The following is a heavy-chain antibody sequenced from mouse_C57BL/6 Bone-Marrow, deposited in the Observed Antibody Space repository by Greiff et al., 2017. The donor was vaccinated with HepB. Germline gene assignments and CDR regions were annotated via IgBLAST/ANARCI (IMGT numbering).Heavy chain of an antibody. D-gene: IGHD2-2*01. V-gene: IGHV1-69*01. CDR2: IDPSDSYT. J-gene: IGHJ3*01. CDR1: GYTFTSYW. CDR3: ARQNMVTTGRGFAY. Sequence: QVQLQQSGAELVMPGASVKLSCKASGYTFTSYWMHWVKQRPGQGLEWIGEIDPSDSYTNYNQKFKGKSTLTVDKSSSTAYMQLSSLTSEDSAVYYCARQNMVTTGRGFAYWGQGTLVTVSA.